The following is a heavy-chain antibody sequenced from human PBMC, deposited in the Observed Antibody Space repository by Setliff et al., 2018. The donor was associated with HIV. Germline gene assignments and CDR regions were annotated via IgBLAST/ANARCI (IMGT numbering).Heavy chain of an antibody. CDR3: ARESGSYPYRVLQH. V-gene: IGHV4-39*02. CDR1: GGSISSGSYY. D-gene: IGHD1-26*01. J-gene: IGHJ1*01. Sequence: SETLSLTCTVSGGSISSGSYYWSWIRQPPGKGLEWIGSIYYSGSTYYNPSLKSRVTISVDTSKNQFSLKLSSVTAADTAVFYCARESGSYPYRVLQHWGQGTLVTVSS. CDR2: IYYSGST.